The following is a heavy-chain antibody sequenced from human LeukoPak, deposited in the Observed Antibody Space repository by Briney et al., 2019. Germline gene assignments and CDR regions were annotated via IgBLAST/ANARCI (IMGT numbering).Heavy chain of an antibody. Sequence: SETLSLTCTVSGGSISSGGYSWSWIRQPPGKGLEWIGYIYHSGSTYYNPSLKSRVTISVDRSKNRFSLKLSSVTAADTAVYYCAGSGTETLDAFDIWGQGTMVTVSS. CDR1: GGSISSGGYS. J-gene: IGHJ3*02. V-gene: IGHV4-30-2*01. CDR3: AGSGTETLDAFDI. CDR2: IYHSGST. D-gene: IGHD3-10*01.